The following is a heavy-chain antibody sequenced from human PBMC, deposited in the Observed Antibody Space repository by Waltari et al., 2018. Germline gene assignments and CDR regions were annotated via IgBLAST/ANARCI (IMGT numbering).Heavy chain of an antibody. D-gene: IGHD4-17*01. CDR2: IYYSGST. V-gene: IGHV4-39*07. Sequence: QLQLQESGPGLVKPSETLSLTCTVSGGSIRSSSYYWGWIRQTPGKGLEWIATIYYSGSTFYNPSLKSRVTISVDTSKNQFSLKLTSVTAADTAVYYCARIPTMVTSFDYWGQGALVTVSS. CDR3: ARIPTMVTSFDY. CDR1: GGSIRSSSYY. J-gene: IGHJ4*02.